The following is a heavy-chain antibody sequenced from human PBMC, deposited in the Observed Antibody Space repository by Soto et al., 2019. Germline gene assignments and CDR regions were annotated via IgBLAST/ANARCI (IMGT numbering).Heavy chain of an antibody. Sequence: SETLSLTCTVSGGSISSYYWSWIRQPPGKGLEWIGYIYYSGNTNYNPSLKSRVTISVDTSKNQFSLKLSSVTAADTAVYYCARQQYSSSFCFDYWGQGTLVTVSS. CDR2: IYYSGNT. J-gene: IGHJ4*02. D-gene: IGHD6-6*01. CDR1: GGSISSYY. CDR3: ARQQYSSSFCFDY. V-gene: IGHV4-59*08.